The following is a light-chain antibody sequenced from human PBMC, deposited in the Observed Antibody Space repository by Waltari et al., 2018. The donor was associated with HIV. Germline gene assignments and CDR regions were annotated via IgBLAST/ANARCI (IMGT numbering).Light chain of an antibody. CDR3: SAWDDNLSSLV. Sequence: QSVLTQPPSVSGAPGQRVTMSCSGSASNIASNYVYWYQQFPGAAPKLFIFRDDQRHSGVPDRFSGSKSGTSASLAISGLQADDEADYYCSAWDDNLSSLVLGGGTSLTVL. CDR2: RDD. V-gene: IGLV1-47*01. J-gene: IGLJ3*02. CDR1: ASNIASNY.